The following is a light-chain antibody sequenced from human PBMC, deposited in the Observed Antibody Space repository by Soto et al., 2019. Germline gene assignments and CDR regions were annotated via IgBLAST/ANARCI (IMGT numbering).Light chain of an antibody. CDR1: QSVSNNY. Sequence: EIVLTQSPGTLSLSPGERATLSCRASQSVSNNYLAWYQQKPGQAPRLLIYGASSRATGIPDRFSGSGSGTEFTLTISSLEPEDFAVYYCQQRSNWPRTFGQGTKVDIK. CDR3: QQRSNWPRT. J-gene: IGKJ1*01. CDR2: GAS. V-gene: IGKV3D-20*02.